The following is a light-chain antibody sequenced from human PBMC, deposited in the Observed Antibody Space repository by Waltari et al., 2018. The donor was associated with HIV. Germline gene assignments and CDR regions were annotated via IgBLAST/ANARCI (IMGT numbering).Light chain of an antibody. CDR1: VSNVVTNF. CDR3: GTWDTSLNAWV. CDR2: DNN. V-gene: IGLV1-51*01. Sequence: QSVLTQPPSRSAPSGQKVTISCSGSVSNVVTNFISWYQHFPGAAPKLVIYDNNKRPSGNPDRFSGSKSDTSATLDITAVQAGDEADYYCGTWDTSLNAWVFGGGTRLTVL. J-gene: IGLJ3*02.